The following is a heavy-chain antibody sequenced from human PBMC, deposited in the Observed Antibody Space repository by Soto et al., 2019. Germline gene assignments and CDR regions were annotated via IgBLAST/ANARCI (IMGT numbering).Heavy chain of an antibody. CDR3: ARPSYCYDGSGYYLYYGMDV. V-gene: IGHV5-10-1*01. D-gene: IGHD3-22*01. J-gene: IGHJ6*02. CDR2: IDPSDSYT. CDR1: GYSFTSYW. Sequence: GESLKISCKGSGYSFTSYWISWVRQMPGKGLEWMGRIDPSDSYTNYSPSFQGHVTISADKSISTAYLQWSSLKASDTAMYYCARPSYCYDGSGYYLYYGMDVWGQGTTVTVSS.